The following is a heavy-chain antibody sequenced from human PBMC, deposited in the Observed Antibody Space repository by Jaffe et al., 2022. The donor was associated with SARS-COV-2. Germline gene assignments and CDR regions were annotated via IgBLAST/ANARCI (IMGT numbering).Heavy chain of an antibody. CDR2: ISGSGGST. CDR3: AKDHSSAYYDSSGYYYY. J-gene: IGHJ4*02. V-gene: IGHV3-23*01. D-gene: IGHD3-22*01. CDR1: GFTFSSYA. Sequence: EVQLLESGGGLVQPGGSLRLSCAASGFTFSSYAMSWVRQAPGKGLEWVSAISGSGGSTYYADSVKGRFTISRDNSKNTLYLQMNSLRAEDTAVYYCAKDHSSAYYDSSGYYYYWGQGTLVTVSS.